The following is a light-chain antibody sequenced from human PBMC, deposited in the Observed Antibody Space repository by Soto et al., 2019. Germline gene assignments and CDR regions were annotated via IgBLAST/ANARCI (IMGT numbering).Light chain of an antibody. CDR3: CSYAGSNTYV. Sequence: QPALTQPASVSGSPGQSVTISCTGTSSDIGTYNLVSWYQDHPGKAPKLIIYEATQRPSGISYRFSGSKSGNTASLTISGLQAEDEADYYCCSYAGSNTYVFGTGTKVTVL. CDR1: SSDIGTYNL. CDR2: EAT. V-gene: IGLV2-23*01. J-gene: IGLJ1*01.